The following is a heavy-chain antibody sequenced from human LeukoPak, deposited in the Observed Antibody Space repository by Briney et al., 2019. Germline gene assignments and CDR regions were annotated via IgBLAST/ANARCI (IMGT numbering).Heavy chain of an antibody. CDR1: RFTFSNYA. Sequence: GGSLRLSCAASRFTFSNYAMSWVRQAPGPGLEGVSTISGSGGRTYYADSVKGRFTISRDNSKNTLSLQMNSLRAEDTAVYYCAKSSLVVRYDYWGQGTLVTVSS. CDR2: ISGSGGRT. CDR3: AKSSLVVRYDY. J-gene: IGHJ4*02. V-gene: IGHV3-23*01. D-gene: IGHD6-6*01.